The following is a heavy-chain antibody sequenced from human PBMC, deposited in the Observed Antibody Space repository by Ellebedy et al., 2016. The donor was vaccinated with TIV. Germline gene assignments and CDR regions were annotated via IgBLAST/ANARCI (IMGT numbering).Heavy chain of an antibody. D-gene: IGHD3-16*01. J-gene: IGHJ4*02. V-gene: IGHV3-74*01. Sequence: GESLKISCAASGFTFTTYWMHWVRQAPGKGLVWVSRINGDGSATNYADSVKGRFTISRDNAKNTLYLQMNTLRAEDTAVYYCARVGAGHGASYFGYWGQGTLVAVSS. CDR2: INGDGSAT. CDR3: ARVGAGHGASYFGY. CDR1: GFTFTTYW.